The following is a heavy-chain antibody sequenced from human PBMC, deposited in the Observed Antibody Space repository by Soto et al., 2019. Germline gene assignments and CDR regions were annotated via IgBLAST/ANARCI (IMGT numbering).Heavy chain of an antibody. J-gene: IGHJ6*02. CDR3: ARGPTVTTYYYCYGMDV. CDR2: INPSGGST. D-gene: IGHD4-4*01. Sequence: QVQLVQSGAEVKKPGASVKVSCKASGYTFTSYYMHWVRQAPGQGLEWMGMINPSGGSTSYAQKFQGRVTMTRDTSTSTVYMELSSLRSEDTAVYYCARGPTVTTYYYCYGMDVWGQGTTVTVSS. CDR1: GYTFTSYY. V-gene: IGHV1-46*01.